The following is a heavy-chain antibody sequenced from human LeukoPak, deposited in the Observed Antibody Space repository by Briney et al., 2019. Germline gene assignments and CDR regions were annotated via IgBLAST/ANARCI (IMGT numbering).Heavy chain of an antibody. J-gene: IGHJ4*02. CDR3: VLLSLTPG. CDR2: ISSDGTNA. D-gene: IGHD3-10*01. CDR1: GFTFSTYW. V-gene: IGHV3-74*01. Sequence: GGSLKLSCAASGFTFSTYWMHWVRQVPEKGLVWVSRISSDGTNANYADSVKGRFTISRDNAKNTLYLQMNSLRAEDTAVYYCVLLSLTPGWGQGTLVTVSA.